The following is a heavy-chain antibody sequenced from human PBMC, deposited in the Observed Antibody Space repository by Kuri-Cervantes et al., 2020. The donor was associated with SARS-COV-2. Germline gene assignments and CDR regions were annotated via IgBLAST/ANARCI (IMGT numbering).Heavy chain of an antibody. CDR3: AKDDGGSFGLFDN. V-gene: IGHV3-30*02. Sequence: GESLKISCAASGFTFSSYGMHWVRQAPGKGLEWVAFIRYDGSNKYYADSVKGRFTISRDNSKNTLYLQMNSLRPEDTAVYYCAKDDGGSFGLFDNWGQGILVT. CDR2: IRYDGSNK. D-gene: IGHD1-26*01. CDR1: GFTFSSYG. J-gene: IGHJ4*02.